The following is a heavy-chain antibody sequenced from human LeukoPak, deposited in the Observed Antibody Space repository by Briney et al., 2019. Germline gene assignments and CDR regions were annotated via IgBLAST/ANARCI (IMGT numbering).Heavy chain of an antibody. D-gene: IGHD6-19*01. V-gene: IGHV3-7*01. CDR2: INHDGRET. CDR1: GFNFRYFW. Sequence: GGSLRLSCLGSGFNFRYFWMSWVRQAPGKGLEWVANINHDGRETYYADSVKGRFIISRDNAKDSLYLQMNSLRAEDTAVYYCVKDLGHSSGWYPLGYWGQGTLVTVSS. CDR3: VKDLGHSSGWYPLGY. J-gene: IGHJ4*02.